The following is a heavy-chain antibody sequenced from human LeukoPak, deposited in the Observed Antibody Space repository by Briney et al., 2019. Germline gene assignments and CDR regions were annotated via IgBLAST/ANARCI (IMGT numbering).Heavy chain of an antibody. CDR2: IYYSGST. CDR1: GGSISSYY. CDR3: ARDESDYYDSSGYFDY. D-gene: IGHD3-22*01. J-gene: IGHJ4*02. Sequence: SETLSLTCTVSGGSISSYYWSWIRQPPGKGLEWIGYIYYSGSTNYNPSLKSRVTISVDTSKNQFSLKLSSVTAADMAVYYCARDESDYYDSSGYFDYWGQGTLVTVSS. V-gene: IGHV4-59*01.